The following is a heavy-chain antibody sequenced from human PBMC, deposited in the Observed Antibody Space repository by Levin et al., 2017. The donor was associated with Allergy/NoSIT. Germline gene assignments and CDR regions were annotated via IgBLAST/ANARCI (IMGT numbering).Heavy chain of an antibody. V-gene: IGHV5-51*01. J-gene: IGHJ4*02. CDR1: GYSFTSYW. D-gene: IGHD6-6*01. CDR2: IYPGDSDT. Sequence: RGESLKISCKASGYSFTSYWIGWVRQMPGKGLEWIGIIYPGDSDTRYNPSFQGQVTISADKSVSTAYLQWSSLKAAETGMYYCARPHEYSSKFHYFDFWGQGTLVTVSS. CDR3: ARPHEYSSKFHYFDF.